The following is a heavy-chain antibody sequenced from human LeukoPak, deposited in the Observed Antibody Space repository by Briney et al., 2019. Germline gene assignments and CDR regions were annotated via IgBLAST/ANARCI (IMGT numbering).Heavy chain of an antibody. V-gene: IGHV1-69*13. CDR2: IMPIFGTA. Sequence: SVKVSYKASGGTFSSYAISWVRQAPGQGLEWMGGIMPIFGTANYAQKFQGRVTITADESTSTAYMELSSLRSEDTAVYYCASFGDSYGHFDYWGQGTLVTVSS. CDR1: GGTFSSYA. CDR3: ASFGDSYGHFDY. D-gene: IGHD5-18*01. J-gene: IGHJ4*02.